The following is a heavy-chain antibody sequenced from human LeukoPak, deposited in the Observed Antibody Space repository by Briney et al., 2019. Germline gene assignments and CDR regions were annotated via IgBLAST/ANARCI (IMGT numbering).Heavy chain of an antibody. CDR1: GYTSTAYY. V-gene: IGHV1-2*06. CDR3: GRGIQSFDP. Sequence: GASVKVSCKASGYTSTAYYIHWVRQAPGQGLEWMGRIDPNSGDTKYAQKFQDRVTMTRDTSMNTAYMEISSLRYDDTAVYYCGRGIQSFDPWGQGTLVTVSS. CDR2: IDPNSGDT. J-gene: IGHJ5*02.